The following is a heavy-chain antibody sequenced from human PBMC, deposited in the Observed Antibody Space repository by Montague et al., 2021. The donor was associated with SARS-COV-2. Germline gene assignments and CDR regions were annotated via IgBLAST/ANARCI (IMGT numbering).Heavy chain of an antibody. CDR2: IYYSGST. D-gene: IGHD3-22*01. CDR1: GGSISSSSYY. J-gene: IGHJ5*01. V-gene: IGHV4-39*01. CDR3: ARQGPSITMIVVVRPTHGFDS. Sequence: SETLSLTCTVSGGSISSSSYYWGWIRQPPGKGLEWIGSIYYSGSTYYNPSLKSRVTISIDTSNNQFSLKLSSVTAADTAVYYCARQGPSITMIVVVRPTHGFDSWGQGTMVTVSS.